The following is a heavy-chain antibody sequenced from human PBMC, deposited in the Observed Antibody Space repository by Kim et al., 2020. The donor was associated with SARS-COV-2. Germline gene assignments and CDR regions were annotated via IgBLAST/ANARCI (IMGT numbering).Heavy chain of an antibody. D-gene: IGHD5-18*01. Sequence: VKGRFTISRDNSKNSLYLQMNSLRTEDTALYYCAKAGGVRRRRKQLWLDYWGQGTLVTVSS. CDR3: AKAGGVRRRRKQLWLDY. V-gene: IGHV3-43*01. J-gene: IGHJ4*02.